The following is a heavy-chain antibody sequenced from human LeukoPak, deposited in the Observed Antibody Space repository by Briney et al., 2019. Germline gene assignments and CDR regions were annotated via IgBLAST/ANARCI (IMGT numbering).Heavy chain of an antibody. D-gene: IGHD1-26*01. V-gene: IGHV3-23*01. CDR1: GFTFSSYA. CDR3: AKDLPLVGATWPFDY. CDR2: ISGSGGNT. Sequence: GGSLRLSCAASGFTFSSYAMSWVRQAPGKGLEWVSAISGSGGNTYYADSVKGRFTISRDNSKNTLYLQMNSLRAEDTAVYYCAKDLPLVGATWPFDYWGQGTLVTVSS. J-gene: IGHJ4*02.